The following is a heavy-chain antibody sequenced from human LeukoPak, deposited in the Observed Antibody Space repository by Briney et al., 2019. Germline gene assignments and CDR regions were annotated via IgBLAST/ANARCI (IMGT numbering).Heavy chain of an antibody. CDR1: GYDLTTYW. J-gene: IGHJ4*02. V-gene: IGHV5-51*03. CDR2: IYPSDYDT. Sequence: PGESLKISCKGSGYDLTTYWIGWVRQRPGRGLEWMGIIYPSDYDTRYGPSFQGQVTISADRSISTAYLQWSSLKASDTAIYYCACGRHGIFDYWGQGTVITVSS. D-gene: IGHD1-1*01. CDR3: ACGRHGIFDY.